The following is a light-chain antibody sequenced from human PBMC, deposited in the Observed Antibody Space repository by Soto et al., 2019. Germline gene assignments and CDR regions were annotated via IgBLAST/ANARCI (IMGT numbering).Light chain of an antibody. Sequence: IHMTQSPSSLSASVGDRVTITCRASQGIRNDLGWYQKKPGKAPKLLIFAAFNLQSGVPSRFSGSGSGTEFTLTISSLQPDDFATYYCQQYNSYSRTFGQGTKVDIK. J-gene: IGKJ1*01. V-gene: IGKV1-17*01. CDR3: QQYNSYSRT. CDR1: QGIRND. CDR2: AAF.